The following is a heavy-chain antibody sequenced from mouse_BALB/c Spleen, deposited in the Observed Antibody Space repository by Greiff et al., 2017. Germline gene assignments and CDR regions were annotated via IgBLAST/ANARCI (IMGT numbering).Heavy chain of an antibody. CDR2: ISSGGST. J-gene: IGHJ4*01. V-gene: IGHV5-6-5*01. Sequence: EVQRVESGGGLVKPGGSLKLSCAASGFTFSSYAMSWVRQTPEKRLEWVASISSGGSTYYPDSVKGRFTISRDNARNILYLQMSSLRSEDTAMYYCAKLLRPPYAMDYWGQGTSVTVSS. D-gene: IGHD1-2*01. CDR1: GFTFSSYA. CDR3: AKLLRPPYAMDY.